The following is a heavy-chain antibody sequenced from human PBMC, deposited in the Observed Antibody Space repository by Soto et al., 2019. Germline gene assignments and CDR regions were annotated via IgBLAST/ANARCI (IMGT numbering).Heavy chain of an antibody. Sequence: QVQLVESGGGVVQPGRSLRLSCAASGFTFSSYAMHWVRQAPGKGLEWVAVISYDGSNKYYADSVKGRFTISRDNSKNTLYLQMNSLRAEDTAVYYCARDSSGWVVWGQGTLVTVSS. CDR3: ARDSSGWVV. CDR2: ISYDGSNK. D-gene: IGHD6-19*01. CDR1: GFTFSSYA. V-gene: IGHV3-30-3*01. J-gene: IGHJ4*02.